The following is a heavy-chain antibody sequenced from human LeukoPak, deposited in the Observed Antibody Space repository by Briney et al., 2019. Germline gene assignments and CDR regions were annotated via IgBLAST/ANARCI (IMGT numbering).Heavy chain of an antibody. CDR1: GGSISSGEYY. Sequence: PSETLSLTCTVSGGSISSGEYYWSWIRQPPGKGLEWIGYIYYSGSTYYNPSLKSRVTISVDTSKNQFSLKLSSVTAADTAVYYCARDHSDFWSGYYTDHRAFDIWGQGTMVTVSS. V-gene: IGHV4-30-4*08. CDR2: IYYSGST. D-gene: IGHD3-3*01. CDR3: ARDHSDFWSGYYTDHRAFDI. J-gene: IGHJ3*02.